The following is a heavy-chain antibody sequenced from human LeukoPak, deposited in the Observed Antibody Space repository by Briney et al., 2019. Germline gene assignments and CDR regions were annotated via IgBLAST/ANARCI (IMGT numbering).Heavy chain of an antibody. V-gene: IGHV4-30-4*01. CDR1: GGSISSGDYY. J-gene: IGHJ4*02. Sequence: SQTLSLTCTVSGGSISSGDYYWSWIRQPPGKGLEWIGYSYYSGSTYYNPSLRSRVTISVDTSKNQFSLKLSSVTAADTAVYYCARGPRGEDFDYWGQGTLVTVSS. D-gene: IGHD3-16*01. CDR3: ARGPRGEDFDY. CDR2: SYYSGST.